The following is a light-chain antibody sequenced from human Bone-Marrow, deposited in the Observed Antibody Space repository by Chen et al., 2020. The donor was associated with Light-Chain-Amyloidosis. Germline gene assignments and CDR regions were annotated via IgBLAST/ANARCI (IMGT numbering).Light chain of an antibody. J-gene: IGKJ4*01. CDR2: GSS. V-gene: IGKV3-20*01. CDR1: QTISSNY. Sequence: EIVLTQSPGTLSLSPGEEANLSCRASQTISSNYLTWYQQKLGHAPRLLIYGSSSGATGIPDRFPGSGSETGLPLSINRLESEDFAVHYCPQYGTSPLTVGGGTKVEIK. CDR3: PQYGTSPLT.